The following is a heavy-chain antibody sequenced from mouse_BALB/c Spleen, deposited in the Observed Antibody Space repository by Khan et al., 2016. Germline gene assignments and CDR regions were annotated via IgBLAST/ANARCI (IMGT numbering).Heavy chain of an antibody. CDR3: AGGLGRGDAMDY. Sequence: EVQRQESGAELVKPGASVKLSCTASGFNIKDSYMHWVKQRPEQGLEWIGRIDPANGNTKYDPKFKGKATITADTSSNTAYLQLRSLNSEDTAVYYCAGGLGRGDAMDYWGQGTSVTVSS. J-gene: IGHJ4*01. CDR2: IDPANGNT. D-gene: IGHD4-1*01. V-gene: IGHV14-3*02. CDR1: GFNIKDSY.